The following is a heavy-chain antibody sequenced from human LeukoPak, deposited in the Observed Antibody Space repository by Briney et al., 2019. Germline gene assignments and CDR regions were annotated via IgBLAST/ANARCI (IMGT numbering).Heavy chain of an antibody. CDR3: AKDRQQLANLDY. Sequence: PGGSLRLSCAASGFTVSSNYMSWVRQAPGKGLEWVSGISGSGGSTYYADSVKGRFTISRDNSENTLYLQMNRLRAEDTARYYCAKDRQQLANLDYWGQGTLVTVSS. J-gene: IGHJ4*02. D-gene: IGHD6-13*01. CDR2: ISGSGGST. V-gene: IGHV3-23*01. CDR1: GFTVSSNY.